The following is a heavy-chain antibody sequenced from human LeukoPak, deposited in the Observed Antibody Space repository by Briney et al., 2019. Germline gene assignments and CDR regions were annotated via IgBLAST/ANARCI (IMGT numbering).Heavy chain of an antibody. D-gene: IGHD2-2*02. CDR2: ISGSGGST. Sequence: GGSLRLSCAASGFTFSSYAMSWVRQAPGKGLEXVSAISGSGGSTYYADSVKGRFTISRDNSKNTLYLQMNSLRAEDTAVYYCAKATGYCSSTSCYMGGFDYWGQGTLVTVSS. V-gene: IGHV3-23*01. CDR1: GFTFSSYA. J-gene: IGHJ4*02. CDR3: AKATGYCSSTSCYMGGFDY.